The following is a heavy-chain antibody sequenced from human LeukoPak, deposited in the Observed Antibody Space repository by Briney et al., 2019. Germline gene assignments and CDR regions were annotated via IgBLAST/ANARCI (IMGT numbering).Heavy chain of an antibody. CDR2: IYHSGST. V-gene: IGHV4-30-2*01. Sequence: SETLSLTCAVSGGSISSGGYSWSWSRQPPGKGLEWIGYIYHSGSTYYNPSLKSRVTISVDRSKNQFSLKLSSVTAADTAVYYCARYYGAHIFDYWGQGTLVTVSS. CDR1: GGSISSGGYS. J-gene: IGHJ4*02. D-gene: IGHD4-17*01. CDR3: ARYYGAHIFDY.